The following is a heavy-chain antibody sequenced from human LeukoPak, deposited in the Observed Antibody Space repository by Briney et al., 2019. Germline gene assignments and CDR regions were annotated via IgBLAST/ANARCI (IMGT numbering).Heavy chain of an antibody. V-gene: IGHV3-48*03. CDR3: ARSSYFDY. Sequence: RPGGSLRLSCAASGFTFSSYEMNWVRQAPGKGLEWVSYISRSGSVIYYADSAKGRFTISRDNAKNSLYLQMNSLRAEDTAVYYCARSSYFDYWGQGTLVAVSS. J-gene: IGHJ4*02. D-gene: IGHD1-26*01. CDR2: ISRSGSVI. CDR1: GFTFSSYE.